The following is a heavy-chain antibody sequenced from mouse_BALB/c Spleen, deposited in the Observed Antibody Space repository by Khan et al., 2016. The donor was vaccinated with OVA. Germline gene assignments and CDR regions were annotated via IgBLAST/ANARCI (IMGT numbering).Heavy chain of an antibody. J-gene: IGHJ1*01. D-gene: IGHD3-1*01. V-gene: IGHV1-63*02. CDR1: GYTFTNYW. Sequence: QVQLKESGGEVVRPGTSVKISCKASGYTFTNYWLGWVRQRPEHGLQWIGDIYPGGYFTNYNEQFKGKATLTVDTSSSTANMQLSSLTSEDSAVYFRARWATWYFDVWGAGTTVTVSS. CDR3: ARWATWYFDV. CDR2: IYPGGYFT.